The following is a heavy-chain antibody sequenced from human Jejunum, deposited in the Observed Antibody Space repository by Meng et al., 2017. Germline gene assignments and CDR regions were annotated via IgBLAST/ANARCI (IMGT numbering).Heavy chain of an antibody. CDR2: NYYRGAT. CDR3: VREKRRTYYFDY. D-gene: IGHD3-16*01. CDR1: GASISGADYY. J-gene: IGHJ4*02. Sequence: QVQLQESGPGLVKPSQTLSLTCTVSGASISGADYYWSWIRQPPGKGLEWIGYNYYRGATYSNPSLKSRATISIDTSKNQFSLRLTSVTAADTAVYYCVREKRRTYYFDYWGQGTLVTVSS. V-gene: IGHV4-30-4*01.